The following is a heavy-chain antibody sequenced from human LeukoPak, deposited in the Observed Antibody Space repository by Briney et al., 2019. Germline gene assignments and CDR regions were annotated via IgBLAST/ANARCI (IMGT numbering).Heavy chain of an antibody. D-gene: IGHD1-26*01. Sequence: SVKVSCKASGGTFSSYAISWVRQAPGQGLEWMGRIIPILGIANYAQKFQGRVAITADKSTSTAYMELSSLRSEDTAVYYCAREYSGSYRPYYFDYWGQGTLVTVSS. CDR1: GGTFSSYA. CDR3: AREYSGSYRPYYFDY. V-gene: IGHV1-69*04. CDR2: IIPILGIA. J-gene: IGHJ4*02.